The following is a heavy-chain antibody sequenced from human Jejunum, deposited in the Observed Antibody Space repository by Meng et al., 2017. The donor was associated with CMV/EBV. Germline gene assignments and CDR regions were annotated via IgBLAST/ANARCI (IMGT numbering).Heavy chain of an antibody. J-gene: IGHJ4*02. CDR1: D. Sequence: DMTWVRQAPGKGLEWVSGISGNSGSTYYADSVKGRFSISRDNSENTVYLQMNSLRAEDTAVYYCASRPGAIFGVVIIPNFDYWGQGTRVTVSS. CDR2: ISGNSGST. CDR3: ASRPGAIFGVVIIPNFDY. D-gene: IGHD3-3*01. V-gene: IGHV3-23*01.